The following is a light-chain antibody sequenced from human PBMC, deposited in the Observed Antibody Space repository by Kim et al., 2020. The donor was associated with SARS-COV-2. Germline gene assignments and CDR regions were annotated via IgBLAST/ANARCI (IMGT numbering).Light chain of an antibody. CDR3: AAWDDSLNASV. CDR2: YDD. CDR1: SSNIGNNA. Sequence: QSVLTQPPSVSAAPRQRVTISCSGSSSNIGNNAVNWYQQLPGKAPKLLIYYDDILPSGVSARFSGSKSGTSASLAISGLQSEDEADYYCAAWDDSLNASVFGTGTKVTVL. V-gene: IGLV1-36*01. J-gene: IGLJ1*01.